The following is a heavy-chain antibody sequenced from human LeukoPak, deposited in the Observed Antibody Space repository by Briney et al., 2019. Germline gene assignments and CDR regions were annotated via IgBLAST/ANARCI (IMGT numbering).Heavy chain of an antibody. CDR3: ARALAAAGTYFQH. V-gene: IGHV3-21*01. J-gene: IGHJ1*01. CDR2: ITGNSNYI. D-gene: IGHD6-13*01. Sequence: GGSLRLSCAASGFSFSDYTLNWVRQAPGKGLEWVSSITGNSNYIFYADSLKGRFTISRDNAKNSLYLQMNSLRAEDTAVYYCARALAAAGTYFQHWGQGTLVTVSS. CDR1: GFSFSDYT.